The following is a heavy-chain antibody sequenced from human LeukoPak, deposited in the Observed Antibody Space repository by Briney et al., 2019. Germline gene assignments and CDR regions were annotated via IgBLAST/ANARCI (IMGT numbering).Heavy chain of an antibody. J-gene: IGHJ2*01. CDR3: ARDRYTYYYDSSGYGLYWYFDL. Sequence: SETLSLTCTVSGGSISSYYWSWIRQPPGKGLEWIGYIYYSGSTNYNPSLKSRVTISVDTSKNQFSLKLSSVTAADTAVYYCARDRYTYYYDSSGYGLYWYFDLWGRGTLVTVSS. CDR1: GGSISSYY. D-gene: IGHD3-22*01. V-gene: IGHV4-59*01. CDR2: IYYSGST.